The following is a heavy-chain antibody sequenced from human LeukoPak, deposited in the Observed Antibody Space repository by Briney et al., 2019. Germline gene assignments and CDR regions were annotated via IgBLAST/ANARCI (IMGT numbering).Heavy chain of an antibody. V-gene: IGHV5-51*01. Sequence: GESLKISCKGSGYSFTSYWIGWVRQMPGKGLEWMGIIYPGDSDTRYSPSFQGQVTISADKSISTAYLQWTSLKASDTAIYYCARYAAVEYSSSYYYYYYMDVWGKGTTVTVSS. CDR3: ARYAAVEYSSSYYYYYYMDV. J-gene: IGHJ6*03. CDR1: GYSFTSYW. D-gene: IGHD6-6*01. CDR2: IYPGDSDT.